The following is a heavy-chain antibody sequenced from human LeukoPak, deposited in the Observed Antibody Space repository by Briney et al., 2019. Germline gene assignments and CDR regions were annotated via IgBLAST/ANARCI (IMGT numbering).Heavy chain of an antibody. D-gene: IGHD3-22*01. CDR2: INPNSGGT. J-gene: IGHJ4*02. CDR3: ASDSFYDSGGYFYY. CDR1: GYTFTGYY. V-gene: IGHV1-2*02. Sequence: ASVKVSCKASGYTFTGYYMHWVRQAPGQGLEWMGWINPNSGGTNYAQKFQGRVTMTRDTSISTAYMELRSLRSDDTAVYYCASDSFYDSGGYFYYWGQGTPVTVSS.